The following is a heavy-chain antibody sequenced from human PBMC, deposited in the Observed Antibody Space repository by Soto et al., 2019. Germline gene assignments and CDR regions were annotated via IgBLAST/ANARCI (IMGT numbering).Heavy chain of an antibody. CDR2: IPSRGRP. Sequence: LSLTCSVSGASVAGGSYYWSWVRQPPGKGLEWIGYIPSRGRPFYNPSLTSRGTISADTSKNQLSLQLTSVTAADTAVYYCARDTYSGYDFGPWGQGTLVTVSS. CDR3: ARDTYSGYDFGP. J-gene: IGHJ5*02. D-gene: IGHD5-12*01. CDR1: GASVAGGSYY. V-gene: IGHV4-30-4*01.